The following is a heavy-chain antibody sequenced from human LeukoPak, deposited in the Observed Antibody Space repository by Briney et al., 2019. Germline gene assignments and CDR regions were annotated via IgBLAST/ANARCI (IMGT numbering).Heavy chain of an antibody. CDR2: ISWDGGST. V-gene: IGHV3-43D*04. J-gene: IGHJ6*03. D-gene: IGHD3-22*01. CDR3: AKDIYYDSSGYMDV. CDR1: GFTFDDYA. Sequence: PGGSLRLSCAASGFTFDDYAMHWVRQAPGKDLEGVSLISWDGGSTYYADSVKGRFTISRDNSKNSLYLQMNSMRAEDTALYYCAKDIYYDSSGYMDVWGKGTTVTVPS.